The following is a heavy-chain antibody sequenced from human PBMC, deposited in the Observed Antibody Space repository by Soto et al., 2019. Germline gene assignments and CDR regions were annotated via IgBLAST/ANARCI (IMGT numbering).Heavy chain of an antibody. Sequence: QLQLQESGSGLVKPSQTLSLTCAVSGGSISSGGYSWSWIRQPPGKGLEWIGYIYHSGSTYYNPSLKSRVTISVDRSKNQFSLKVSYVTAADTAVYYCARGPPHSHWGQGTLVTVSS. D-gene: IGHD2-21*01. CDR1: GGSISSGGYS. CDR3: ARGPPHSH. V-gene: IGHV4-30-2*01. CDR2: IYHSGST. J-gene: IGHJ4*02.